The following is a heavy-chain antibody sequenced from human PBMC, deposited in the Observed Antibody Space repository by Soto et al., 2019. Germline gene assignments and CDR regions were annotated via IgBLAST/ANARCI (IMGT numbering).Heavy chain of an antibody. V-gene: IGHV3-23*01. D-gene: IGHD6-19*01. CDR1: GFTFSSYA. J-gene: IGHJ4*02. Sequence: SLRLSCAASGFTFSSYAMSWVRQAPGKGLEWVSAISGSGGSTYYADSVKGRFTISRDNSKNTLYLQMNSLRAEDTAVYYCAKAGVAGTSALYFDYWAQRTLVTVSS. CDR3: AKAGVAGTSALYFDY. CDR2: ISGSGGST.